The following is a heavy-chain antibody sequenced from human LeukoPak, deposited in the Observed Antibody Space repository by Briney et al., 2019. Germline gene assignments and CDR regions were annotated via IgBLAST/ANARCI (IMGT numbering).Heavy chain of an antibody. Sequence: GGSLRLSCAASGFTFSSYAMSWVRQAPGKGLEWVSAISGSGGSTYYADSVKGRFTISRDNSKNTLYLQMNSLRAEDTAVYYCAKVGRFLEWFPPLGGFVYWGQGALVTVSS. CDR2: ISGSGGST. CDR1: GFTFSSYA. J-gene: IGHJ4*02. CDR3: AKVGRFLEWFPPLGGFVY. V-gene: IGHV3-23*01. D-gene: IGHD3-3*01.